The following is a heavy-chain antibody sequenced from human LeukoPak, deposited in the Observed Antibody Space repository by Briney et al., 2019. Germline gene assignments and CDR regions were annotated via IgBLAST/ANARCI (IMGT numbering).Heavy chain of an antibody. J-gene: IGHJ4*02. Sequence: GKSLSLSCAASGFTFNNYGMHWVRQAPGKGLEWVAVISYDGRNIHYPDSVKGRFTISRDISTDTLWLQMDSLRTEDTAVCYCAKGPLRGTAAAIDYWGQGTLVTVSS. V-gene: IGHV3-30*18. D-gene: IGHD2-2*01. CDR3: AKGPLRGTAAAIDY. CDR2: ISYDGRNI. CDR1: GFTFNNYG.